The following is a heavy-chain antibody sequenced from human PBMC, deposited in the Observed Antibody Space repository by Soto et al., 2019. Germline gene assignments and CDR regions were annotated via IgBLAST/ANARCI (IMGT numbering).Heavy chain of an antibody. V-gene: IGHV1-69*02. CDR1: GGTFSSYT. D-gene: IGHD3-10*01. CDR2: IIPILGIA. J-gene: IGHJ3*02. Sequence: ASVKVSCKASGGTFSSYTISWVRQAPGQGLEWMGRIIPILGIANYAQKFQGRVTITADKSTSTAYMELSSLRSEDTAVYYCASTRSYGSGSHAFDIWGQGTMVTVSS. CDR3: ASTRSYGSGSHAFDI.